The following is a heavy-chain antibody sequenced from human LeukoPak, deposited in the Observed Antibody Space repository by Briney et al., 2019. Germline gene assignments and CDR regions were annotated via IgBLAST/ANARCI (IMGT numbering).Heavy chain of an antibody. D-gene: IGHD3-10*01. CDR1: GGSISSSSYY. Sequence: SETLSLTCTVSGGSISSSSYYWGWIRQPPGKGLEWIGSIYYSGSTYYNPSLKSRVTISVDTSKNQFSLKLSSVTAADTAVYYCASHLLWFGELGNWFDPWGQGTLVTVSS. CDR3: ASHLLWFGELGNWFDP. V-gene: IGHV4-39*01. CDR2: IYYSGST. J-gene: IGHJ5*02.